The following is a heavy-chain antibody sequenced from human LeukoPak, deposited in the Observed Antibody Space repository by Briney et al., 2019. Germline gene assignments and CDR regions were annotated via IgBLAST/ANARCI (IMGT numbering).Heavy chain of an antibody. CDR1: GFTFSDYA. CDR3: ARETYSSFDC. D-gene: IGHD6-13*01. CDR2: ISYDGSNK. J-gene: IGHJ4*02. V-gene: IGHV3-30*01. Sequence: PGGSLRLSCAASGFTFSDYAMHWVRQAPGKGLEWVAIISYDGSNKYFAGSVKGRFTISRDNSKNTLYLQMNSLRAEDAAVYYCARETYSSFDCWGQGTLVTVSS.